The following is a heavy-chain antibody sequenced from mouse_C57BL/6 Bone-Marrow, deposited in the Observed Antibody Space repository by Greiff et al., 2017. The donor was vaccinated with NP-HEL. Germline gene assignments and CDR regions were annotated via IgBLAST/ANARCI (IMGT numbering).Heavy chain of an antibody. J-gene: IGHJ3*01. Sequence: VQLQESGAELARPGASVKMSCKASGYTFTSYTMHWVKQRPGQGLEWIGNINPSSGYTKYNQKFKDKATLTADKSSSTAYMQLSSLTSEDSAVYYCAETSTFAYWGQGTLVTVSA. V-gene: IGHV1-4*01. CDR1: GYTFTSYT. D-gene: IGHD3-2*01. CDR3: AETSTFAY. CDR2: INPSSGYT.